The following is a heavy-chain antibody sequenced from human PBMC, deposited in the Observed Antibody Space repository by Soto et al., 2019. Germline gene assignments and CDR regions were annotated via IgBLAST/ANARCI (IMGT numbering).Heavy chain of an antibody. V-gene: IGHV1-69*13. D-gene: IGHD4-4*01. J-gene: IGHJ4*02. CDR2: IIPIFGTA. CDR1: GGTFSSYA. CDR3: ARSKQHPPHFDY. Sequence: SVKVSCKASGGTFSSYAISWVRQAPGQGLEWMGGIIPIFGTANYAQKFQGRVTITADESTSTAYMELSSLRSEDTAVYYCARSKQHPPHFDYWGQGTLVTVS.